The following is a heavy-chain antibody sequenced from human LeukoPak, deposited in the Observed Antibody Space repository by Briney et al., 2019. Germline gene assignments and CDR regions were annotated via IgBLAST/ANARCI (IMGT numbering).Heavy chain of an antibody. Sequence: HPGGSLRLSCAASGFTFSSYGMHWVRQAPGKGLEWVAVISYDGSNKYYADSVKGRFTISRDNAKTSLYLQMNSLRAEDTAVYYCARDKIVGATYFDYWGQGTLVTVSS. CDR1: GFTFSSYG. V-gene: IGHV3-30*03. J-gene: IGHJ4*02. D-gene: IGHD1-26*01. CDR3: ARDKIVGATYFDY. CDR2: ISYDGSNK.